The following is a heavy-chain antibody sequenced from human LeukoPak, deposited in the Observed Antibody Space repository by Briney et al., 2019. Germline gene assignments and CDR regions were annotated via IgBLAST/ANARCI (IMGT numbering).Heavy chain of an antibody. Sequence: GGSLRLSCAASGFTFSSSAMSWVRQAPGKGLEWVSAISNNGGYTYYADSVQGRFTISRDNSKSTLCLQTNSLRAEDTAVYYCAKQLGYCSDGSCYFPYWGQGTLVTVSS. V-gene: IGHV3-23*01. CDR2: ISNNGGYT. CDR3: AKQLGYCSDGSCYFPY. D-gene: IGHD2-15*01. J-gene: IGHJ4*02. CDR1: GFTFSSSA.